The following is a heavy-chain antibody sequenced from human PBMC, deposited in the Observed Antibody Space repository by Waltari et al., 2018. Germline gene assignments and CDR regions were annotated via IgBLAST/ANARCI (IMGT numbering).Heavy chain of an antibody. CDR3: ARDQWFAFDI. J-gene: IGHJ3*02. D-gene: IGHD3-22*01. CDR1: GFPLSSYW. V-gene: IGHV3-7*01. Sequence: EVQLVESGGGLVQPGGSLRLSCEASGFPLSSYWMSWVRQAPGKGLEWVANIMTDGSEEYYVDSVRGRFTISRDNAKNSLFLQMNSLRPEDTAVYYCARDQWFAFDIWGQGTMVTVSS. CDR2: IMTDGSEE.